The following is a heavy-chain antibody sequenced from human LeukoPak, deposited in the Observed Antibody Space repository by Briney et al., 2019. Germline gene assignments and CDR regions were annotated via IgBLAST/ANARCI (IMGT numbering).Heavy chain of an antibody. V-gene: IGHV3-11*01. CDR2: ISSSGSTI. CDR1: GFTFSDYY. Sequence: GGSLRLSCAASGFTFSDYYMSWIRQAPGKGLEWVSYISSSGSTIYYADSVKGRFTFSRDNAKNSLYLQMNSLRAEDTAVYYCARSIVVVTAIHWGQGTLVTVSS. J-gene: IGHJ4*02. D-gene: IGHD2-21*02. CDR3: ARSIVVVTAIH.